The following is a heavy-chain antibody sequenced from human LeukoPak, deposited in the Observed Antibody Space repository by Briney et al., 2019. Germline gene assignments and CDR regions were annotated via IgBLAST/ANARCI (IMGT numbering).Heavy chain of an antibody. J-gene: IGHJ4*02. CDR1: GFTFSSYG. Sequence: GGSLRLSCAASGFTFSSYGMHWVRQPPGRGLEWVAFIRYDGSNKYYEDSVKGRFTISRDNSKNTLYLQMNSLRPEDTAVYYCATGRAAVTDSKGYWGQGTLVTVSS. V-gene: IGHV3-30*02. D-gene: IGHD4-17*01. CDR2: IRYDGSNK. CDR3: ATGRAAVTDSKGY.